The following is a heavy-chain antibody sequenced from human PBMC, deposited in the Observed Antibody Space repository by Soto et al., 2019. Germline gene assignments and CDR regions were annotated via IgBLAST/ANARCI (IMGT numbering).Heavy chain of an antibody. CDR2: IILIFGTT. D-gene: IGHD3-10*01. J-gene: IGHJ6*02. V-gene: IGHV1-69*01. Sequence: QVQLVQSGAEVKMPGSSVKVSCKASGVTVSTSAISWVRRAPGQGLEWMGVIILIFGTTNYAQKFQGRVTITADEPTSTAYIELSSLRSEDTALDYCTITPEVIIDSDYYYYGMAVCGQWTTVPVTS. CDR1: GVTVSTSA. CDR3: TITPEVIIDSDYYYYGMAV.